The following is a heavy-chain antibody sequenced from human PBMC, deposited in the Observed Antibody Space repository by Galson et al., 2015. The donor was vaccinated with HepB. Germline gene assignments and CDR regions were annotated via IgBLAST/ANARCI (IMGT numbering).Heavy chain of an antibody. CDR2: ISAYNGNT. D-gene: IGHD5-18*01. CDR3: ARDPTGYSYGAYHHNWFDP. J-gene: IGHJ5*02. CDR1: GYTFTSYG. Sequence: SVKVSCKASGYTFTSYGISWVRQAPGQGLEWMGWISAYNGNTNYAQKLQGRVTMTTDTSTSTAYMELRSLGSDDTAVYYCARDPTGYSYGAYHHNWFDPWGQGTLVTVSS. V-gene: IGHV1-18*01.